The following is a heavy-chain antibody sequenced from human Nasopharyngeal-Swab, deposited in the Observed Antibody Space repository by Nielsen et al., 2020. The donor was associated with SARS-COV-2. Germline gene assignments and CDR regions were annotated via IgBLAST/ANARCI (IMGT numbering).Heavy chain of an antibody. CDR3: ARDSQYYYGSGSTYNWFDP. CDR1: GYTFTSYS. J-gene: IGHJ5*02. Sequence: ASVKVSCKASGYTFTSYSMHWVRQAPGQGLEWMGWINTNTGNPTYAQGFTGRFVFSLDTSVSTAYLQISSLKAEDTAVYYCARDSQYYYGSGSTYNWFDPWGQGTLVTVSS. CDR2: INTNTGNP. D-gene: IGHD3-10*01. V-gene: IGHV7-4-1*02.